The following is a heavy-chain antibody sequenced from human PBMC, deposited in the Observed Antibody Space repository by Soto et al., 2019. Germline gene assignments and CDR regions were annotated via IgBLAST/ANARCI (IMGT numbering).Heavy chain of an antibody. CDR3: ARSSGDDFFYYGMDV. Sequence: QVELQESGPGLVKPSETLSLTCSVSGASITSHYWSWIRQSAGEGLQWIGRVYARGATNDNPSLKSRVTLSGDTSKNQFSLTLTSVPAADTAVYYCARSSGDDFFYYGMDVWGHGTTVTVSS. CDR2: VYARGAT. V-gene: IGHV4-4*07. CDR1: GASITSHY. J-gene: IGHJ6*02. D-gene: IGHD4-17*01.